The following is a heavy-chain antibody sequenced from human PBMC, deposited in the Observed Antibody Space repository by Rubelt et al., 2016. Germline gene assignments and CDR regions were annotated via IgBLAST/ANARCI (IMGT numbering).Heavy chain of an antibody. CDR2: IDWDDDK. CDR3: ARTRPLQGGYDFWSGSGYYFDY. J-gene: IGHJ4*02. CDR1: GFSLSTSGMC. V-gene: IGHV2-70*15. Sequence: QVTLRESGPALVKPTQTLTLTCTFSGFSLSTSGMCVSWIRQPPGKALEWLARIDWDDDKYYSTSLKTRLTISKDTFKNQVVLTMTNMDPVDTATYYCARTRPLQGGYDFWSGSGYYFDYWGQGTLVTVSS. D-gene: IGHD3-3*01.